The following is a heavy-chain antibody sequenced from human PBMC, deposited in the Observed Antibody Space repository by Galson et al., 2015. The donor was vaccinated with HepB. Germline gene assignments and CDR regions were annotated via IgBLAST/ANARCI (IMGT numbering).Heavy chain of an antibody. J-gene: IGHJ4*02. CDR3: ARDPGGWLQALPFDY. D-gene: IGHD5-24*01. Sequence: ETLSLTCTVSGGSISSSSYYWGWIRQPPGKGLEWIGSIYYSGSTYYNPSLKSRVTISVDTSKNQFSLKLSSVTAADTAVYYCARDPGGWLQALPFDYWGQGTLVTVSS. V-gene: IGHV4-39*07. CDR1: GGSISSSSYY. CDR2: IYYSGST.